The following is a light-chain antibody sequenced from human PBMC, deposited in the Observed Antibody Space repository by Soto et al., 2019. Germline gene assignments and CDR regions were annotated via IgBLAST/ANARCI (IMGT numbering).Light chain of an antibody. Sequence: EIVLTQSPATLSLSPGERATLSCRASQSVSSYLAWYQQKPGQAPRLLIYDASNRATGIPARFSGSGSGTAFTLTISSLEPEDFAVYYCQQRSNWAGLTFGGGTKVEIK. J-gene: IGKJ4*01. CDR2: DAS. CDR3: QQRSNWAGLT. V-gene: IGKV3-11*01. CDR1: QSVSSY.